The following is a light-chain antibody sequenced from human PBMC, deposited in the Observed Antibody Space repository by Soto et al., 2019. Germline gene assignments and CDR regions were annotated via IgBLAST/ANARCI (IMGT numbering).Light chain of an antibody. J-gene: IGKJ4*01. CDR3: PQYDSYPLT. V-gene: IGKV1-5*03. Sequence: DIQMTQSPSTLSASVGDRVTITCRASQSISSWLACYQHKPGKAPKLLIYKASSLERGVPARFSGSGSGTEFTLTINSLQPDDFATYYCPQYDSYPLTFGGGTKVEIK. CDR2: KAS. CDR1: QSISSW.